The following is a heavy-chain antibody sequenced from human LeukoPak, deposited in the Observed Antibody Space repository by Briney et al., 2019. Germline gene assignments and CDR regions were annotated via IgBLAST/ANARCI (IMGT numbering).Heavy chain of an antibody. CDR1: GFTFSSYW. D-gene: IGHD3-16*01. V-gene: IGHV3-7*01. CDR3: ARLGGGSTGSGFDY. CDR2: IKQDGSEK. J-gene: IGHJ4*02. Sequence: GGSLRLSCAASGFTFSSYWMSWVRQAPGKGLEWVANIKQDGSEKYYVDSVKGRFTISRDNAKNSLYLQMNSLRAEDTAVYYCARLGGGSTGSGFDYWGQGTLVTVSS.